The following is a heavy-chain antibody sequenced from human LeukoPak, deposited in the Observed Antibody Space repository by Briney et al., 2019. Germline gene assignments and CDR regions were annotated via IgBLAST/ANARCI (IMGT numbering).Heavy chain of an antibody. CDR3: ARRWYGAYAYYYMDV. V-gene: IGHV3-30*04. Sequence: PGGSLRLSCAASGFTFSSYAMHWVRQAPGKGLEWVAVISYDGSNKYYADSVKGRFTISRDTSKNTLYLQMNSLRAEDTAVYHCARRWYGAYAYYYMDVWGKGTTVTVSS. D-gene: IGHD5-24*01. J-gene: IGHJ6*03. CDR2: ISYDGSNK. CDR1: GFTFSSYA.